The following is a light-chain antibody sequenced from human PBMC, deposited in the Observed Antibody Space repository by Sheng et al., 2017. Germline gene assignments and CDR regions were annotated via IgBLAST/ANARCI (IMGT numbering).Light chain of an antibody. CDR2: LGS. J-gene: IGKJ1*01. V-gene: IGKV2-28*01. CDR1: QSLLYNGKNY. CDR3: MSSVQTPWT. Sequence: DIVMTQSPLSLPVTPGEPASISCRSSQSLLYNGKNYLDWYLQKPGHSPQLLIYLGSNRASGVPDRFSGSGSGTDFTLKISRVEADDVGIYYCMSSVQTPWTFGQGTKVEIK.